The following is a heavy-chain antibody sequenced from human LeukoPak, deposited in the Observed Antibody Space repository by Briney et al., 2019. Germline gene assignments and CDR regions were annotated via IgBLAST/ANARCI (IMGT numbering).Heavy chain of an antibody. CDR2: MYASGST. D-gene: IGHD1-7*01. J-gene: IGHJ5*02. CDR1: GGSISSYY. CDR3: ATLGVTGTPRDL. Sequence: PSETLSLTCTVSGGSISSYYWSWIRQPAGKGLEWIGRMYASGSTKYNPSLKSRVTMSLDTSKNQFSLKLSSVTAADTAVYYCATLGVTGTPRDLWGQGTLVTVSS. V-gene: IGHV4-4*07.